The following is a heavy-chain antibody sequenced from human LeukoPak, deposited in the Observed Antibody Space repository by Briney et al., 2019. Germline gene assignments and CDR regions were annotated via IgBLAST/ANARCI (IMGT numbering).Heavy chain of an antibody. CDR1: AFTFSSYS. V-gene: IGHV3-21*04. D-gene: IGHD2-21*01. CDR2: ISSSSSYI. J-gene: IGHJ5*02. Sequence: GGSLRLSCAASAFTFSSYSMNWVRQAPGKGLEWVSSISSSSSYIYYADSVKGRFTISRDNAKNSLYLQMNSLRAEDTAVYYCARDSLYCGGDCFDPWGQGTLVTVSS. CDR3: ARDSLYCGGDCFDP.